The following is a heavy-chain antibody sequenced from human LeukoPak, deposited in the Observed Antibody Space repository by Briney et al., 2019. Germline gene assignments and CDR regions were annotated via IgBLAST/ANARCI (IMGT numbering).Heavy chain of an antibody. J-gene: IGHJ4*01. CDR3: TRLLHDSRGYYYFDY. CDR1: GGSISNRSYY. Sequence: SETLSLTCTVSGGSISNRSYYWGWIRQPPGKRLEWIGSVYYSGSPYHSPSLKSRVTMSVDTSKNQFSLKLNSVTAADTAVYFCTRLLHDSRGYYYFDYWGQGTLATVSS. D-gene: IGHD3-22*01. V-gene: IGHV4-39*01. CDR2: VYYSGSP.